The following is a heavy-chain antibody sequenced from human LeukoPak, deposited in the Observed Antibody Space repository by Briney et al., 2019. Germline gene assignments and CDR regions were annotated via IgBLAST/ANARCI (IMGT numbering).Heavy chain of an antibody. D-gene: IGHD4-17*01. CDR1: GGSFSSYY. Sequence: PSETLSLTCDVYGGSFSSYYWSWIRQPPGKGLEWIGEINHSGRTNYNPSLKSRVTISGDTSKNQFSLKLSSVTAADTAVYYCARESWAVTSSYFDYWGQGTLVTVSS. V-gene: IGHV4-34*01. J-gene: IGHJ4*02. CDR3: ARESWAVTSSYFDY. CDR2: INHSGRT.